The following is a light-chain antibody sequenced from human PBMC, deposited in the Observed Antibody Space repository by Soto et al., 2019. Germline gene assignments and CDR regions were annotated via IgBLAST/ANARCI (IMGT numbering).Light chain of an antibody. V-gene: IGLV2-11*01. CDR1: SSDVGGYNY. Sequence: QSALTQPRSVSGCPGQSVTISCTGTSSDVGGYNYVSWYQQHPGKAPKLMIYDVSKRPSGVPDRFSGSKSGNTASLTISGLQAEDEADYYCCSYAGSYRVFGTGTKLTVL. CDR2: DVS. J-gene: IGLJ1*01. CDR3: CSYAGSYRV.